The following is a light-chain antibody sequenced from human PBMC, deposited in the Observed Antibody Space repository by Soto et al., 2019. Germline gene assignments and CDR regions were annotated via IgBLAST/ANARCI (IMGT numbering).Light chain of an antibody. CDR3: QQYNGWPLT. J-gene: IGKJ4*01. V-gene: IGKV3D-15*01. CDR1: HSVSSN. Sequence: IVTTHSPATLSVSPGEMATLSFGASHSVSSNLAWYQQKPCQAPSLLIYDISARATGIPTRFSGSGSGTEFTLTISSLQSEDFAVYYCQQYNGWPLTFGGGTKVDIK. CDR2: DIS.